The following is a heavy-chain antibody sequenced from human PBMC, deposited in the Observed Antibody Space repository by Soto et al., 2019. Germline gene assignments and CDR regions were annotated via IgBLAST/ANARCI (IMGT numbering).Heavy chain of an antibody. V-gene: IGHV4-34*01. J-gene: IGHJ6*03. D-gene: IGHD6-19*01. CDR3: ARGGWYRTGTQYDDYYMDV. CDR2: INHSGST. Sequence: QVQLQQWGAGLLKPSETLSLTCAVYGGSFSGYYWSWIRQPPGKGLEWIGEINHSGSTNYNPSLKSRVTISVDTSKNQFSLKLSSVTAADTAVYYCARGGWYRTGTQYDDYYMDVWGKGTTVTVSS. CDR1: GGSFSGYY.